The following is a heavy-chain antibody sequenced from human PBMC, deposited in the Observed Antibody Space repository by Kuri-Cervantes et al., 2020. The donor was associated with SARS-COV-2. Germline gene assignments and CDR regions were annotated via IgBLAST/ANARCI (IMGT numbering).Heavy chain of an antibody. CDR1: GYSISSGYY. D-gene: IGHD3-3*01. CDR3: ARGGNYDFWSGSPPPYYMDV. V-gene: IGHV4-38-2*02. J-gene: IGHJ6*03. CDR2: INHSGST. Sequence: SETLSLTCTVSGYSISSGYYWGWIRQPPGKGLEWIGEINHSGSTNYNPSLKSRVTISVDTSKNQFSLKLSSVTAADTAVYYCARGGNYDFWSGSPPPYYMDVWGKGTTVTVSS.